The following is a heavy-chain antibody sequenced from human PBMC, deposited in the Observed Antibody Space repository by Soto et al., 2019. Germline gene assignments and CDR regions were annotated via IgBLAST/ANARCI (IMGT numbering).Heavy chain of an antibody. CDR3: ARVLLWFGEGGGMDV. D-gene: IGHD3-10*01. CDR1: GFTFSSYS. V-gene: IGHV3-21*01. Sequence: PGGSLRLSCAASGFTFSSYSMNWVRQAPGKGLEWVSSISSSSSYIYYADSVKGRFTISRDNAKNSLYLQMNSLRAEDTAVYYCARVLLWFGEGGGMDVWGQGTTVTVSS. CDR2: ISSSSSYI. J-gene: IGHJ6*02.